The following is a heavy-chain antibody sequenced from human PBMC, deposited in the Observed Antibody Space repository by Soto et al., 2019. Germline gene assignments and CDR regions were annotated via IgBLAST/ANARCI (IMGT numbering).Heavy chain of an antibody. CDR3: ASSLTMIRGVDAFDI. CDR1: GFTVSSNY. V-gene: IGHV3-53*04. CDR2: IYSGGST. J-gene: IGHJ3*02. D-gene: IGHD3-10*01. Sequence: GGSLRLSCAASGFTVSSNYMSWVRQAPGKGLEWVSVIYSGGSTYYADSVKGRFTISRHNSKNTLYLQMNSLRAEDTAVYYCASSLTMIRGVDAFDIWGQGTMVTVSS.